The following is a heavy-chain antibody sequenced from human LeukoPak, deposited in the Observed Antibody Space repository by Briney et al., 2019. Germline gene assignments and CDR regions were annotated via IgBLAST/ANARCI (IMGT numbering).Heavy chain of an antibody. CDR3: ARDSGLIVFYGMDV. D-gene: IGHD2-21*01. J-gene: IGHJ6*02. CDR2: IKQDGSEK. CDR1: GFTFSSYA. V-gene: IGHV3-7*01. Sequence: GGSLRLSCAASGFTFSSYAMSWVRQAPGKGLEWVANIKQDGSEKYYVDSVKGRFTISRDNAKNSLYLQMNSLRAEDTAVYYCARDSGLIVFYGMDVWGQGTTVTVSS.